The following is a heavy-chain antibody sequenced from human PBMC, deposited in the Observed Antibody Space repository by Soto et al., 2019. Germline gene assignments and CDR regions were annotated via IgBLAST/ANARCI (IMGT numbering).Heavy chain of an antibody. Sequence: GGSLRLSCAASGFTFSSYSMNWVHQAPGKGLEWVSSISGNSNYMYYADSVKGRFTISRDNAKDSLYLQMNSLRAEDTAVYYCAREMIGSGSYDYWGQGILVTVSS. CDR2: ISGNSNYM. V-gene: IGHV3-21*01. CDR3: AREMIGSGSYDY. CDR1: GFTFSSYS. D-gene: IGHD3-10*01. J-gene: IGHJ4*02.